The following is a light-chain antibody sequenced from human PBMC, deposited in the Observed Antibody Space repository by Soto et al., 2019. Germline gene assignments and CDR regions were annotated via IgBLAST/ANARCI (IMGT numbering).Light chain of an antibody. CDR1: QSISNK. Sequence: IVMTQSPVTLSVSPGEGATLSCRASQSISNKLAWYQQKPGQGPRLLIYGASTRIPAIPARFSGSGSGTEFTLTISSLQSEDFAVYYCQQYNNWPITFGPGTTVDIK. CDR3: QQYNNWPIT. J-gene: IGKJ3*01. V-gene: IGKV3-15*01. CDR2: GAS.